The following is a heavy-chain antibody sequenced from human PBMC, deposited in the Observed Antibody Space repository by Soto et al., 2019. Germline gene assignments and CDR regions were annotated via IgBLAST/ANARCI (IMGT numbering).Heavy chain of an antibody. D-gene: IGHD3-16*02. CDR3: ARGPYYDYIWGSYRLLRGFDY. CDR1: GYRFASYD. V-gene: IGHV1-8*01. J-gene: IGHJ4*02. CDR2: MNPNSGNT. Sequence: ASVKPSSKACGYRFASYDSNWVRQATEQGLEWMGWMNPNSGNTGYAQKFQGRVTMTRNTSISTAYMELSSLRSEDTAVYYCARGPYYDYIWGSYRLLRGFDYRGKGTLVTVSS.